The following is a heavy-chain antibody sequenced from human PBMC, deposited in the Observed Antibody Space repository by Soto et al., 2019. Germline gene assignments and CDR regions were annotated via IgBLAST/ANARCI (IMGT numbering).Heavy chain of an antibody. CDR1: GFTFISYW. D-gene: IGHD6-6*01. CDR2: INSDGSST. CDR3: VRHHPRLATDY. V-gene: IGHV3-74*01. Sequence: GGSLRLSCAASGFTFISYWMHWVLQAPGKGLVWVSHINSDGSSTTYADSVKGRFTISRDNAKNTLYLQMNSLRAEDTAVYYCVRHHPRLATDYPGPAPLLTLSS. J-gene: IGHJ4*02.